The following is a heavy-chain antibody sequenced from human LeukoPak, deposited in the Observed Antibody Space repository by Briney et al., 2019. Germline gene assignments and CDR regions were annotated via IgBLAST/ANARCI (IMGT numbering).Heavy chain of an antibody. V-gene: IGHV4-31*03. J-gene: IGHJ6*03. D-gene: IGHD2-15*01. CDR2: IYYSGST. CDR3: ARAPQVVGEPRLRRFYYHYYMDV. CDR1: GASISSGGYY. Sequence: SQTLSLTCTVSGASISSGGYYWNWIRQHPGKGLEWIGYIYYSGSTYYNPSLKSRVTISVDTSKNQFSLRLNSVTAADTAVYYCARAPQVVGEPRLRRFYYHYYMDVWGKGTTVTVSS.